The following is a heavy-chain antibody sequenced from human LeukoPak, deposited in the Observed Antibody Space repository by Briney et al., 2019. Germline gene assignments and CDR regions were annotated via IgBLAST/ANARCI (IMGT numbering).Heavy chain of an antibody. CDR1: GGTFSSYA. V-gene: IGHV1-69*13. CDR3: ARDYDFWSGYYQIAPFDY. Sequence: GASVKVSCKASGGTFSSYAISWVRQAPGQGLEWMGGIIPIFGTANYAQKFQGRVTITADESTSTAYMELSSLRSDDTAVYYCARDYDFWSGYYQIAPFDYWGQGTLVTVSS. D-gene: IGHD3-3*01. J-gene: IGHJ4*02. CDR2: IIPIFGTA.